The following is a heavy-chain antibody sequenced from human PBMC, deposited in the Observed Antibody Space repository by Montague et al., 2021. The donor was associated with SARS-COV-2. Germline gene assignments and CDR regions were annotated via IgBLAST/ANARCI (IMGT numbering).Heavy chain of an antibody. CDR1: GFTFISYD. V-gene: IGHV3-13*04. Sequence: SLRLSCAASGFTFISYDMHWVRQATGKGLEWVSAIGTAGDTYYPGSVKGRFTISRENAKNSLYLQMNSLRAGDTAVYYCARGVTMVQGVIYYYYGMDVWGQGTTVTVSS. CDR3: ARGVTMVQGVIYYYYGMDV. D-gene: IGHD3-10*01. CDR2: IGTAGDT. J-gene: IGHJ6*02.